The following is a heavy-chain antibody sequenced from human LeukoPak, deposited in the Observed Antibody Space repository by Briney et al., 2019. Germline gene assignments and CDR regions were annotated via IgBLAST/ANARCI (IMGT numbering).Heavy chain of an antibody. D-gene: IGHD1-26*01. J-gene: IGHJ3*02. CDR1: GGSISSSNW. CDR3: ASVGAIGLAYAFDI. V-gene: IGHV4-4*02. Sequence: SETLSLTCAVSGGSISSSNWWSWVRQPPGKGLEWIGEIYHSGSTNYNPSLKSRVTISVDKSKNQFSLKLSSVTAADTAVYYCASVGAIGLAYAFDIWGQGTMVTVSS. CDR2: IYHSGST.